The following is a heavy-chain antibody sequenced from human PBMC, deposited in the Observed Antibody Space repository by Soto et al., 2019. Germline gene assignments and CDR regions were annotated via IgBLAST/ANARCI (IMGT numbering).Heavy chain of an antibody. Sequence: ASVKVSCKASGYTFTRYGFSWLRQAPGQGLEWMGWISAYNGNTNYAQKLQGRVTMTTDTSTSTAYMELRSLRSDDTAVYYCARDSVLMVYAKGYFGYWGQGTLVTVSS. CDR2: ISAYNGNT. CDR1: GYTFTRYG. D-gene: IGHD2-8*01. V-gene: IGHV1-18*04. J-gene: IGHJ4*02. CDR3: ARDSVLMVYAKGYFGY.